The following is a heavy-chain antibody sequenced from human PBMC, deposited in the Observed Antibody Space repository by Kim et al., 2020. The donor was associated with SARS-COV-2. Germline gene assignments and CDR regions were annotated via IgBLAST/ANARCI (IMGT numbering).Heavy chain of an antibody. CDR3: ASLGIAVSGDYYYYGMDV. CDR1: GFTFSSYW. D-gene: IGHD6-19*01. J-gene: IGHJ6*02. Sequence: GGSLRLSCAASGFTFSSYWMIWVRRAPGKGLEWVANIKQDGSEKYYVDSVKGRFTISRDNAKNSLYLQMNSLRAEDTAVYYCASLGIAVSGDYYYYGMDVWGHGTTVTVSS. V-gene: IGHV3-7*01. CDR2: IKQDGSEK.